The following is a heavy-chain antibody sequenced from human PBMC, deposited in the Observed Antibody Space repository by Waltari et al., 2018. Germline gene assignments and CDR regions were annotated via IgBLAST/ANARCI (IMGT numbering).Heavy chain of an antibody. CDR2: IYYSGST. CDR1: GGSISSSSYY. CDR3: ARHVLGYSSGWYYFDY. V-gene: IGHV4-39*01. D-gene: IGHD6-19*01. Sequence: QLQLQESGPGLVKPSEPLSLTCTVSGGSISSSSYYWGWIRKPPGKGLEWIGSIYYSGSTYYNPSLKSRVTISVDTSKNQFSLKLSSVTAADTAVYYCARHVLGYSSGWYYFDYWGQGTLVTVSS. J-gene: IGHJ4*02.